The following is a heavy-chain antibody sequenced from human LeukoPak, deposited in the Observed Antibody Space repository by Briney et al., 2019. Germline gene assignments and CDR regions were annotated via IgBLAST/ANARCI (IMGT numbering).Heavy chain of an antibody. CDR2: IYYSGST. Sequence: PSKTLSLTCTVSGGSISSYYWSWIRQPPGKGLEWIGYIYYSGSTNYNPSLKSRVTISVDTSKNQFSLKLSSVTAADTAVYYCARARDPAVAANLDYWGQGTLVTVSS. CDR3: ARARDPAVAANLDY. CDR1: GGSISSYY. J-gene: IGHJ4*02. V-gene: IGHV4-59*01. D-gene: IGHD2-15*01.